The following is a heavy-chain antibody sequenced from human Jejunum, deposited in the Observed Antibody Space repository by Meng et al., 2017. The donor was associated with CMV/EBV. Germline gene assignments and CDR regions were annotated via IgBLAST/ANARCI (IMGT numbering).Heavy chain of an antibody. Sequence: GVTFSSHAMHWVRQAPGKGLEWVAVTSYDGNSQYYTDSVKGRFTISRDNSDNMLYLQMNSLRADDTAVYYCARDGGGFNSSPFDYWGQGTLVTVSS. CDR3: ARDGGGFNSSPFDY. J-gene: IGHJ4*02. D-gene: IGHD3-16*01. CDR2: TSYDGNSQ. CDR1: GVTFSSHA. V-gene: IGHV3-30*04.